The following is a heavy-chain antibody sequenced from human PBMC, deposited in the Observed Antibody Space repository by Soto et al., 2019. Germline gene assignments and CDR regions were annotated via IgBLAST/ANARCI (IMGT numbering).Heavy chain of an antibody. Sequence: GGSLRLSCAASGFTFSSYAMHWVRQAPGKGLEWVAVISYDGSNKYYADSVKGRFTISRDNSKNTLYLQMNSLRAEDTAVYYCSRSSGSYYIGYYWGQGTLVTVSS. V-gene: IGHV3-30-3*01. D-gene: IGHD3-10*01. CDR2: ISYDGSNK. CDR3: SRSSGSYYIGYY. CDR1: GFTFSSYA. J-gene: IGHJ4*02.